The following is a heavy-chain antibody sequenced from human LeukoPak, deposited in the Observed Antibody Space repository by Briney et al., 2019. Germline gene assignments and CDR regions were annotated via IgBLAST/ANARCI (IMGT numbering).Heavy chain of an antibody. J-gene: IGHJ4*02. V-gene: IGHV4-34*01. CDR1: GGPFSGYF. D-gene: IGHD3-10*01. CDR3: ARRYYYNLGSFPFDF. Sequence: SETLSLTFAVSGGPFSGYFWSWIRPSSGKGLEWIGEIHNGGTTNYNPSLNSRVTISEDTSKNQFYLNLSSVTAADTAVYYCARRYYYNLGSFPFDFWGQGTLVTVSS. CDR2: IHNGGTT.